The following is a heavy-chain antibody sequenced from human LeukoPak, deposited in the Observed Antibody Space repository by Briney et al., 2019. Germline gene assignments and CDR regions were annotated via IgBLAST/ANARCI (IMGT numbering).Heavy chain of an antibody. D-gene: IGHD2-2*01. CDR3: ARVWGYCGNTNCYQSFDY. CDR2: ITPYNGHT. CDR1: GYTFINYG. J-gene: IGHJ4*02. V-gene: IGHV1-18*01. Sequence: ASVKVSCKASGYTFINYGITWVRQAPGQGLEWMGGITPYNGHTNYAQKIQGRVTMTTDTSTNTAYMDLRSLRSDDTAVYYCARVWGYCGNTNCYQSFDYWGQGTLVTVSS.